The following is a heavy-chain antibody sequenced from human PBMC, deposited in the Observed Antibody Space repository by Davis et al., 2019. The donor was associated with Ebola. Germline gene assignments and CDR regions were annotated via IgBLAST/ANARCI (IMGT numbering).Heavy chain of an antibody. Sequence: GGSLRLSCAASGFTFSSYWMSWVRQAPGKGLEWVANIKQDGSEKYYVDSVKGRLTISRDNAKNSLYLQMNSLRAEDTAVYYCARDPEVRLRFYYYGMDVWGQGTTVTVSS. J-gene: IGHJ6*02. V-gene: IGHV3-7*01. CDR3: ARDPEVRLRFYYYGMDV. CDR2: IKQDGSEK. CDR1: GFTFSSYW. D-gene: IGHD5-12*01.